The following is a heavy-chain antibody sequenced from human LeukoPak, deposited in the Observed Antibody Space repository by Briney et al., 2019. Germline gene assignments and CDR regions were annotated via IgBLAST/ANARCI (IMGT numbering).Heavy chain of an antibody. D-gene: IGHD3-22*01. V-gene: IGHV3-7*01. Sequence: GGSLRLSCVASGFTFSGYWMSWVRQAPGKGLEWVANINEDESIRHYVDSVKGRFTISRDNAKNSVFLQTNSLRDEDTALYYCATSDDSSGSDWGQGTLVTVSS. CDR1: GFTFSGYW. CDR2: INEDESIR. CDR3: ATSDDSSGSD. J-gene: IGHJ4*02.